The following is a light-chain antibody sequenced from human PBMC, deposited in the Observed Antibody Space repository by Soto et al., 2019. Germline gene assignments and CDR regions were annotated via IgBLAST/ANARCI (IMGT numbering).Light chain of an antibody. CDR3: SSYTSSSTWV. V-gene: IGLV2-14*01. J-gene: IGLJ3*02. Sequence: QSALTQPASVSGSPGQSITISCAGTSSDVGCYNYVSWYQQHPGKAPKLMIFEVTNRPSGFSNRFSGSKSGNTASLTISGLQAEDEADYYCSSYTSSSTWVFGGGTKLTVL. CDR2: EVT. CDR1: SSDVGCYNY.